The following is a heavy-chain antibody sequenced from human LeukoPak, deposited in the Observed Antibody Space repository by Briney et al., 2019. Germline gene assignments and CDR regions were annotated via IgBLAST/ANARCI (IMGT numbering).Heavy chain of an antibody. J-gene: IGHJ4*02. V-gene: IGHV3-74*01. CDR2: INGDGRIT. Sequence: PGGSLRLSCAASGFTLSSYWMHWVRQAPGKGLVWVSRINGDGRITTYADSVKGRFTISRDTAKNTLYLQMNSLRAEDTAVYYCARVHVGIDIADLDYWGPGTLVTVSS. D-gene: IGHD6-13*01. CDR3: ARVHVGIDIADLDY. CDR1: GFTLSSYW.